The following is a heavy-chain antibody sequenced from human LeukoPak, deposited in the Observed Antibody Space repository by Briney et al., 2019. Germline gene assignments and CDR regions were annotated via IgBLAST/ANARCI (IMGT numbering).Heavy chain of an antibody. CDR1: GGSISSYY. CDR2: IYYTGTT. V-gene: IGHV4-59*01. D-gene: IGHD3-22*01. Sequence: SETLSLTCTVSGGSISSYYWSWMRQPPGKGLEWMGYIYYTGTTSYNPSLKSRVTISVDTSKNQFSLRLSSVTAADTAVYYCARASGGYFNNWFDPWGQGTLVTVSS. J-gene: IGHJ5*02. CDR3: ARASGGYFNNWFDP.